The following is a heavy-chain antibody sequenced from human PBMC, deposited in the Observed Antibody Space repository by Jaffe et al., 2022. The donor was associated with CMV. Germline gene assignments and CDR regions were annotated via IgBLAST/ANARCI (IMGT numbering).Heavy chain of an antibody. CDR2: MNPNSGNT. J-gene: IGHJ6*02. CDR1: GYTFTSYD. D-gene: IGHD3-10*01. Sequence: QVQLVQSGAEVKKPGASVKVSCKASGYTFTSYDINWVRQATGQGLEWMGWMNPNSGNTGYAQKFQGRVTMTRNTSISTAYMELSSLRSEDTAVYYCARWQYYYGSGMGFDYYYGMDVWGQGTTVTVSS. V-gene: IGHV1-8*01. CDR3: ARWQYYYGSGMGFDYYYGMDV.